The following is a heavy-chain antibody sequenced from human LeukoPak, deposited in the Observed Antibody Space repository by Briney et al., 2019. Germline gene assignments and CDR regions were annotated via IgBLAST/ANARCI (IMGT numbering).Heavy chain of an antibody. Sequence: GRSLRLSCAASGFTFSGYGMHWVRQAPGRGLEWVANIKQDGSMTQYADSVRGRFTISRDNAKSSVYLQMSSLKAEDSAIYYCARDESGGYYVYWGQGTLVTVSS. CDR2: IKQDGSMT. CDR1: GFTFSGYG. J-gene: IGHJ4*02. CDR3: ARDESGGYYVY. V-gene: IGHV3-7*01. D-gene: IGHD4-23*01.